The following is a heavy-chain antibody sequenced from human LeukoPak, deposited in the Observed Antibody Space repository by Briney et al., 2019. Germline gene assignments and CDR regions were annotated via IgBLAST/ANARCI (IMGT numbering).Heavy chain of an antibody. Sequence: GGSLRLSCAASGFTFSNAWMSWVRQAPGKALEWVGRIKSKTDGGTTDYAAPVKSRFTISRDDSKNTLYLQMNSLKTEDTAVYYCTTGSGWYVDAFDIWGQGTMVTVSS. J-gene: IGHJ3*02. CDR1: GFTFSNAW. CDR3: TTGSGWYVDAFDI. CDR2: IKSKTDGGTT. V-gene: IGHV3-15*01. D-gene: IGHD6-19*01.